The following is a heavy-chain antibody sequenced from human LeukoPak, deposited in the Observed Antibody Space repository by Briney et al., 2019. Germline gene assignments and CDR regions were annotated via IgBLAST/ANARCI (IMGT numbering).Heavy chain of an antibody. D-gene: IGHD6-19*01. CDR2: INSDGSST. CDR1: GSTFSSYW. J-gene: IGHJ5*02. V-gene: IGHV3-74*01. Sequence: GGSLRLSCAASGSTFSSYWMHWVRQAPGKGLVWVSRINSDGSSTSYADSVKGRFTISRDNAKNTLYLQMNSLRAEDTAVYYCARGEAVAGNWFDPWGQGTLVTVSS. CDR3: ARGEAVAGNWFDP.